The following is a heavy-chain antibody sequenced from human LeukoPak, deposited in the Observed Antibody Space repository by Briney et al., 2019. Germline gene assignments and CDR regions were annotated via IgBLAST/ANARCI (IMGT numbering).Heavy chain of an antibody. J-gene: IGHJ6*03. D-gene: IGHD3-3*01. Sequence: SVKVSCKASGYTFTSYGISWVRQAPGQGLEWMGRIIPIFGTANYAQKFQGRVTITTDESTSTAYMELSSLRSEDTAVYYCARDIYDFWSGYYTPNYYYYYMDVWGKGTTVTVSS. V-gene: IGHV1-69*05. CDR2: IIPIFGTA. CDR3: ARDIYDFWSGYYTPNYYYYYMDV. CDR1: GYTFTSYG.